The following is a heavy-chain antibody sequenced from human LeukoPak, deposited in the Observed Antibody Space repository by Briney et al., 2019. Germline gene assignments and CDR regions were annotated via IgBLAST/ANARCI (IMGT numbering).Heavy chain of an antibody. CDR1: GFTFGDYA. J-gene: IGHJ4*02. V-gene: IGHV3-9*01. Sequence: GRSLRLSCAAAGFTFGDYAMHWVRQAPGKGLEWVSGISWNSDTIGYADSVKGRFIISRDTAKNSLYLQMNSLRPEDTALYYCAKVGGLGSFYRNPYFAHWGQGTLVTVSS. CDR3: AKVGGLGSFYRNPYFAH. CDR2: ISWNSDTI. D-gene: IGHD3-10*01.